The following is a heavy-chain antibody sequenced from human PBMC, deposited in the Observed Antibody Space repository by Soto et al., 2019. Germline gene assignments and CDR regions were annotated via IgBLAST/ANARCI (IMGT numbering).Heavy chain of an antibody. CDR1: GFTFSSYA. D-gene: IGHD2-15*01. V-gene: IGHV3-23*01. CDR2: ISGSGGST. CDR3: AKETVVVVAAAKDAFDI. Sequence: EVQLLESGGGLVQPGGSLRLSCAASGFTFSSYAMSWVRQAPGKGLEWVSTISGSGGSTYYADSVKGRFTISRDNSKNTLYLQMNSLRAEDTAVYYCAKETVVVVAAAKDAFDIWGQGTMVTVSS. J-gene: IGHJ3*02.